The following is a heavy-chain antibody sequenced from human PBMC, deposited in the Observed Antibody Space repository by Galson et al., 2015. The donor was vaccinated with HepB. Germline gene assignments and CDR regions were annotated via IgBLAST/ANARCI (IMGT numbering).Heavy chain of an antibody. Sequence: SLRLSCAASGFTFSSYAMHWVRQAPGKGLEWVAVISYDGSNKYYADSVKGRFTISRDNSKNTLYLQMNSLRAEDTAVYYCARDKTGVGAPDLFDYWGQGTLVTVSS. V-gene: IGHV3-30*04. D-gene: IGHD1-26*01. CDR1: GFTFSSYA. CDR3: ARDKTGVGAPDLFDY. CDR2: ISYDGSNK. J-gene: IGHJ4*02.